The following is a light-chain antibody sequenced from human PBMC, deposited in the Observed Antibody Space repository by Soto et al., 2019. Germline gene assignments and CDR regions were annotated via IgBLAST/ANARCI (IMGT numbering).Light chain of an antibody. CDR2: GAS. V-gene: IGKV3-20*01. CDR1: QRIANNF. Sequence: EVVLTQSPVTLSLSPGERATLSCRASQRIANNFLAWFQQKPGQPPTLLIYGASTRASGIPDRFSGSGSGTDFALTISRLEPGDFAGYYCQQYCRPPFTFGQGTKLHIK. J-gene: IGKJ2*01. CDR3: QQYCRPPFT.